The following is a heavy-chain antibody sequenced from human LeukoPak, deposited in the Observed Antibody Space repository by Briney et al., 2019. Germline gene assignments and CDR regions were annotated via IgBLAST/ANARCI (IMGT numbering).Heavy chain of an antibody. Sequence: PGGSLRLSCAASGFTFSSYEMNWVRQAPGKGLEWVSYISSSGSTIYYADSVKGRFTISRDNAKNSLYLQMNSLRAEDTAVYYCARTDYGGPSDYWGQGTLVTVSS. CDR3: ARTDYGGPSDY. V-gene: IGHV3-48*03. D-gene: IGHD4-23*01. CDR2: ISSSGSTI. CDR1: GFTFSSYE. J-gene: IGHJ4*02.